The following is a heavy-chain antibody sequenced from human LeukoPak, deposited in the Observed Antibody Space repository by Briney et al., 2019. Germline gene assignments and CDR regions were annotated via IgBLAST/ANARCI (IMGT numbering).Heavy chain of an antibody. CDR1: GGTFSSYA. CDR3: ARARGGYCGGDCYWGGFDY. J-gene: IGHJ4*02. Sequence: SVKVACKASGGTFSSYAISWVRQAPGQGLEWMGGIIPIFGTANYAQKFQGRVTITTDESTSTAYMELSSLRSEDTAVYYCARARGGYCGGDCYWGGFDYWGQGTLVTVSS. CDR2: IIPIFGTA. V-gene: IGHV1-69*05. D-gene: IGHD2-21*02.